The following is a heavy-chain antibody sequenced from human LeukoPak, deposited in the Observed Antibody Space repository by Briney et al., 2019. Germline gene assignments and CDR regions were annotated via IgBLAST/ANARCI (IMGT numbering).Heavy chain of an antibody. CDR1: RGSISSSGYH. D-gene: IGHD2-2*01. J-gene: IGHJ5*02. CDR3: ARVRRRCSGTSCSFNWFDP. V-gene: IGHV4-31*03. CDR2: IYHRGST. Sequence: SETLSLTCTVSRGSISSSGYHWSWIRQHPGKGLEWIGYIYHRGSTYYNPSLKSRISISVDTSKNQFSLKLNSVTAADTAVYYCARVRRRCSGTSCSFNWFDPWGQGTLVTVSS.